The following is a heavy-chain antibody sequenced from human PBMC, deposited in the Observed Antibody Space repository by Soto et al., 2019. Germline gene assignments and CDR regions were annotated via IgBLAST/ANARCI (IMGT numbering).Heavy chain of an antibody. CDR1: GFTFSSYG. CDR2: IWYDGSNK. D-gene: IGHD2-2*01. Sequence: PGGSLRLSCAASGFTFSSYGMHWVRQAPCKGLEWVAVIWYDGSNKYYADSVKGRFTISRDNSKNTLYLQMNSLRAEDTAVYYCAKVPQIVVLPTAMGEYWGQGTLVTVYS. J-gene: IGHJ4*02. CDR3: AKVPQIVVLPTAMGEY. V-gene: IGHV3-33*06.